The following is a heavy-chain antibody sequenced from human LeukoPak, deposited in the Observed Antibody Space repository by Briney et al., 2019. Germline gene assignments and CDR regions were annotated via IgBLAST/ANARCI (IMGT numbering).Heavy chain of an antibody. D-gene: IGHD3-9*01. CDR2: INPNSGGT. Sequence: RVSVKVSCKASGYTFTGHLIHWVRQTPGQGLEWMGWINPNSGGTTYAQKFQGRVTMTRDTSISTVYMELSRLRSDDTAVYYCAREREGLYDILTGYFAYWGQGTLVTVSS. CDR1: GYTFTGHL. CDR3: AREREGLYDILTGYFAY. J-gene: IGHJ4*02. V-gene: IGHV1-2*02.